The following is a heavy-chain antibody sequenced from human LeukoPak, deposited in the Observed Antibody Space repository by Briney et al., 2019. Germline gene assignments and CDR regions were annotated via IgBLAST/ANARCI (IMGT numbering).Heavy chain of an antibody. V-gene: IGHV3-23*01. CDR3: AKEKRPRITIFGVIITNWFDP. J-gene: IGHJ5*02. CDR2: ISSSGANT. CDR1: GFTFSSYA. Sequence: PGGSLRLSCAASGFTFSSYAMNWGRQAPGKGREGVSAISSSGANTDYADSVKGRFTISRDNSNNTLYLHMNSLRAEDTAVYYCAKEKRPRITIFGVIITNWFDPWGQGTLVTVSS. D-gene: IGHD3-3*01.